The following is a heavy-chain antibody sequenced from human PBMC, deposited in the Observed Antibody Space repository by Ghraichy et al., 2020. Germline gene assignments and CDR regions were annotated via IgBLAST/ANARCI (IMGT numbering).Heavy chain of an antibody. CDR1: GFTFNNYY. V-gene: IGHV3-74*01. CDR3: ARDTSSWYAIPH. CDR2: IDTDGSST. J-gene: IGHJ1*01. Sequence: CAASGFTFNNYYMHWVHQAPGRGLVWVSRIDTDGSSTRYADSVKGRFTISRDNAKNTLYLQMNSLRAEDTAVYYCARDTSSWYAIPHWGQGTLVTVSS. D-gene: IGHD6-13*01.